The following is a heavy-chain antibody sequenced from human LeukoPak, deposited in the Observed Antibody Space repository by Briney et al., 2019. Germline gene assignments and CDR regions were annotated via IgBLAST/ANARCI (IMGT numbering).Heavy chain of an antibody. D-gene: IGHD3-10*01. Sequence: SETLSLTCAVSGGSISSGGYSWSWIRQPPGKGLEWIGYIYHSGSTYYNPSLKSRVTISVDRSKNQFSLKLSSVTAADTAVYYCARGNYYDSGRGFDPWGQGTLVTVSS. J-gene: IGHJ5*02. V-gene: IGHV4-30-2*01. CDR3: ARGNYYDSGRGFDP. CDR1: GGSISSGGYS. CDR2: IYHSGST.